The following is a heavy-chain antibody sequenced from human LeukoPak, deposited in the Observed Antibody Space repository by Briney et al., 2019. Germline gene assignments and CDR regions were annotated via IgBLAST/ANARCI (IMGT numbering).Heavy chain of an antibody. CDR1: GYTFTSYG. D-gene: IGHD3-10*01. CDR2: ISAYNGNT. J-gene: IGHJ4*02. V-gene: IGHV1-18*01. Sequence: ASVNVSCKASGYTFTSYGISWVRQAPGQGLEWMGWISAYNGNTNYAQKLQGRVTMTTDTSTSTAYMELRSLRSDDTAVYYCARDPNYYGSGSYYGAYWGQGTLVTVSS. CDR3: ARDPNYYGSGSYYGAY.